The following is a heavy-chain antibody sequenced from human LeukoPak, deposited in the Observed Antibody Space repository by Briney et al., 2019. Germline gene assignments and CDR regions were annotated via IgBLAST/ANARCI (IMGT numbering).Heavy chain of an antibody. CDR1: GDSISNFY. D-gene: IGHD6-19*01. CDR2: IYYSGST. J-gene: IGHJ4*02. V-gene: IGHV4-59*01. CDR3: ASEVYSSGSFDY. Sequence: SETLSLTCTVSGDSISNFYWSWIRQPPGKGLEWIGYIYYSGSTNYNPSLKSRVTISVDTSKNQFSLKLSSVTAADTAVYYCASEVYSSGSFDYWGQGTLVTVSS.